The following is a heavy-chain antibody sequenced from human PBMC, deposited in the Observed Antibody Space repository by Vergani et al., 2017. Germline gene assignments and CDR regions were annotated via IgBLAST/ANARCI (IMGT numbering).Heavy chain of an antibody. V-gene: IGHV3-30*02. J-gene: IGHJ3*02. D-gene: IGHD4-17*01. CDR2: IRYDGSNK. CDR3: AKEGYGDYFVHAFDI. CDR1: GFTFSSFG. Sequence: QVQLVESGGGVVQPGGSLRLSCAASGFTFSSFGMHWVRQAPGKGLELVAFIRYDGSNKYYADSVKGRFTISRDNSKNTLYLQMNSLRAEDTAVYYCAKEGYGDYFVHAFDIWGQGTMVTVSS.